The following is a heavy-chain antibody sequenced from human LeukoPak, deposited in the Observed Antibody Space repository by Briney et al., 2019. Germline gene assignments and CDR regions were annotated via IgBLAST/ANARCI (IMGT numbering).Heavy chain of an antibody. Sequence: ASVKVSCKSSGNSFTDYYIHWMRQAPGQGLGWMGCINANSGGTKHAQNFQGRVTMTRDTSIATAYTELSGLRSDDTAIYYCATGGLTTFGVGEHWGQGALITVSS. CDR3: ATGGLTTFGVGEH. J-gene: IGHJ1*01. V-gene: IGHV1-2*02. D-gene: IGHD3-3*01. CDR2: INANSGGT. CDR1: GNSFTDYY.